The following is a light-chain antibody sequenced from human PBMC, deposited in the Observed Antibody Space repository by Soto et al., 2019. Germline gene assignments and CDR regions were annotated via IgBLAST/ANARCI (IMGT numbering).Light chain of an antibody. CDR3: SSYRGSNTYV. V-gene: IGLV2-14*01. CDR2: EVS. CDR1: SSDVGGYNY. Sequence: QSVLTQPASVSGSPGQSITISCTGTSSDVGGYNYVSWYQQHPGKAPKLMIYEVSNRPSGVSNRFSGSKSGNTASLTISGLQPEDEADFYCSSYRGSNTYVFGTGTKVTV. J-gene: IGLJ1*01.